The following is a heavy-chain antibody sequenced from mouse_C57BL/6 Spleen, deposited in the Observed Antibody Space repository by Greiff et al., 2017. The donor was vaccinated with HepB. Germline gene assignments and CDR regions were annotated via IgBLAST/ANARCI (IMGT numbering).Heavy chain of an antibody. CDR2: IDPSDSYT. Sequence: VQLQQPGAELVKPGASVKLSCKASGYTFTSYWMQWVKQRPGQGLEWIGEIDPSDSYTNYNQKFKGKATLTVDTSSSTAYMQLSSLTSEDSAVYYCARKVWYFDVWGTGTTVTVSS. V-gene: IGHV1-50*01. J-gene: IGHJ1*03. CDR3: ARKVWYFDV. CDR1: GYTFTSYW.